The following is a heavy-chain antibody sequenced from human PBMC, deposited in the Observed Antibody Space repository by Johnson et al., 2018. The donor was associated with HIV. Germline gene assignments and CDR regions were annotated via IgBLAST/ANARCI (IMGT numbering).Heavy chain of an antibody. CDR2: ISYDGSNR. CDR1: GFTFSSYA. Sequence: QVQLVVSGGGVVQPGRSLRLSCAASGFTFSSYAMHWVRQAPGKGLEWVAVISYDGSNRFYADSVKGRFNHSRDNSKNTLYLQMNSQRADDTAVYYCEREGDYYDSSGYWAAFDIWGQGTMVTVSS. V-gene: IGHV3-30-3*01. J-gene: IGHJ3*02. CDR3: EREGDYYDSSGYWAAFDI. D-gene: IGHD3-22*01.